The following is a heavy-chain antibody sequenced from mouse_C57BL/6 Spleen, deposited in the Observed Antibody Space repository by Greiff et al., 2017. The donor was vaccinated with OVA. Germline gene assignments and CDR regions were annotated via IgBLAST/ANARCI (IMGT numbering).Heavy chain of an antibody. V-gene: IGHV1-74*01. J-gene: IGHJ3*01. Sequence: QVQLQQSGAELVKPGASVKVSCKASGYTFTSYWMHWVKQRPGQGLEWIGRIHPSDSDTNYTQKFKGKATLTVDKSSSTAYMQLSSLTSADSAVYYVAIVYGYDDGGCQFAYWGQGTLVTVSA. D-gene: IGHD2-2*01. CDR3: AIVYGYDDGGCQFAY. CDR2: IHPSDSDT. CDR1: GYTFTSYW.